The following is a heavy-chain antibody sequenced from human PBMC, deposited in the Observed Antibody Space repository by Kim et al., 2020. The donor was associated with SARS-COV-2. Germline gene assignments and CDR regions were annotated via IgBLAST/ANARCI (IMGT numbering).Heavy chain of an antibody. CDR1: GFTFSSYG. V-gene: IGHV3-30*18. CDR2: ISYDGSNK. CDR3: AKDGGLFY. J-gene: IGHJ4*02. D-gene: IGHD3-16*01. Sequence: GGSLRLSCAASGFTFSSYGMHWVRQAPGKGLEWVAVISYDGSNKYYADSVKGRFTISRDNSKNTLYLQMNSLRAEDTAVYYCAKDGGLFYWGQGTLVTVSS.